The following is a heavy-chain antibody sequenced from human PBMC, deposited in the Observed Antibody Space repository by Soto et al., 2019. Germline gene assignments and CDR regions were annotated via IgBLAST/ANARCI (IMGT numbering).Heavy chain of an antibody. D-gene: IGHD2-2*01. V-gene: IGHV1-69*01. CDR3: YQSCTSCPDAFDI. CDR1: GGTFSSYA. Sequence: QVQLVQSGAEVKKPGSSVKVSCKASGGTFSSYAISWVRQAPGQGLEWMGGIIPIFGTANYAQKFQGRVTITADESTSTAYMELSSLRSEDTAVDYCYQSCTSCPDAFDIWGQGTMVTVSS. CDR2: IIPIFGTA. J-gene: IGHJ3*02.